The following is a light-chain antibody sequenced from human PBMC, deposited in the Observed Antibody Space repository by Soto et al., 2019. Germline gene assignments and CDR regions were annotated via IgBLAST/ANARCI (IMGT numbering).Light chain of an antibody. Sequence: QSALTQPASVSGSPGQSITISCTGTRSDVVGYNYVSWYQQYPGKAPQLMIYDVTNRPSGVSSRFSGSKSGNTASLTISGLQAEDEADYYCSSYTSSRSVIFGGGTQLTVL. J-gene: IGLJ2*01. CDR3: SSYTSSRSVI. CDR2: DVT. CDR1: RSDVVGYNY. V-gene: IGLV2-14*01.